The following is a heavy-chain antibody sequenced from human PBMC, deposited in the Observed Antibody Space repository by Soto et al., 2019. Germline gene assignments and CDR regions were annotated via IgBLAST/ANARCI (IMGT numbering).Heavy chain of an antibody. D-gene: IGHD2-2*02. CDR3: AREDIVVVPAAIGGSYYYYYYMDV. CDR2: INAGNGNT. V-gene: IGHV1-3*01. Sequence: GASVKVSYKASGYTFTSYAMHWVRQAPGQRLEWMGWINAGNGNTKYSQKFQGRVTITRDTSASTAYMELSSLRSEDTAVYYCAREDIVVVPAAIGGSYYYYYYMDVWGKGTTVTVSS. CDR1: GYTFTSYA. J-gene: IGHJ6*03.